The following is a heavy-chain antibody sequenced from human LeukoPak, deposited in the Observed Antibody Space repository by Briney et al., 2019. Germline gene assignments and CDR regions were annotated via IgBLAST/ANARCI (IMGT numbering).Heavy chain of an antibody. V-gene: IGHV3-30*02. CDR1: GFTFSSSG. CDR3: AKDRTGTYFDY. J-gene: IGHJ4*02. Sequence: PGGSLRLSCAASGFTFSSSGMHWVRQAPGKGLEWVAFIRNDGTNKYYADSVKGRFTIPRDNSKNTLYLQMNSLRVEDTTVYYCAKDRTGTYFDYWGQGILVTVSS. D-gene: IGHD1-7*01. CDR2: IRNDGTNK.